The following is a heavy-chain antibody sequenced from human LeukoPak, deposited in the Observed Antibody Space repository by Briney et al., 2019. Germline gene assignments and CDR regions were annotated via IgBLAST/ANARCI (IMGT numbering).Heavy chain of an antibody. Sequence: EGSLRLSCAASGFTFDDHGMHWVRQAPGKGLEWVSFISGDGGSTYYADSVKGRFTISRDNSKNSLYLQMNSLRTEDTALYYCAKDIGDSSGYYQPGIDYWGQGTLVTVSS. CDR1: GFTFDDHG. D-gene: IGHD3-22*01. CDR3: AKDIGDSSGYYQPGIDY. V-gene: IGHV3-43*02. J-gene: IGHJ4*02. CDR2: ISGDGGST.